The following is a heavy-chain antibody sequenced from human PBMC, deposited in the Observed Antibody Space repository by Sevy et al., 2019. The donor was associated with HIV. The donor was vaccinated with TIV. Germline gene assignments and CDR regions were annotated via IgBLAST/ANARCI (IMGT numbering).Heavy chain of an antibody. CDR3: ARDRYAGPNMSYLDY. V-gene: IGHV3-30*04. CDR1: GFTFSSYA. CDR2: ISYDGSDK. Sequence: GGSLRLSCAASGFTFSSYAMHWVRQAPGKGLEWVALISYDGSDKYYGDSVKGRFTISRDNSKNTLYLQMNSLTPGDTAVYYCARDRYAGPNMSYLDYWAQGTLVTVSS. D-gene: IGHD2-21*01. J-gene: IGHJ4*02.